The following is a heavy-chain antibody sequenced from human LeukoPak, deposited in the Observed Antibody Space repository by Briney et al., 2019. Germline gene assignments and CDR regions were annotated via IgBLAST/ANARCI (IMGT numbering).Heavy chain of an antibody. CDR1: GGSISSGDYY. CDR3: ARGVTAIWGAFDI. J-gene: IGHJ3*02. V-gene: IGHV4-30-4*01. D-gene: IGHD2-21*02. CDR2: IYYSGIT. Sequence: PSQTLSLTCTVSGGSISSGDYYWSWIRQPPGKGLEWIGYIYYSGITYYNPSLKSRVTISVDTSKNQFSLKLSSVTAADTAVYYCARGVTAIWGAFDIWGQGTMVTVSS.